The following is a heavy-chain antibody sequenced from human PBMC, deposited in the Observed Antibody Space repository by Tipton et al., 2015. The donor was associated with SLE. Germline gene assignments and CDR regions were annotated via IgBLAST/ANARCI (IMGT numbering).Heavy chain of an antibody. V-gene: IGHV4-31*03. CDR2: IYYSGRT. CDR3: ACSITIVRGDAFDN. D-gene: IGHD3-10*01. Sequence: TLSLTCTVSGDSISSGGYYWSWIRQHQGQGLEWIGYIYYSGRTSYNPYLKSRVTISVDTSKNQFSLKLRSVTAADTAVYYCACSITIVRGDAFDNWGRVTKVTVYS. J-gene: IGHJ3*02. CDR1: GDSISSGGYY.